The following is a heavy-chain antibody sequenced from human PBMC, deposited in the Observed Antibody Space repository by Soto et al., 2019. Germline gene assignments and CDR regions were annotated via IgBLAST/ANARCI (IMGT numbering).Heavy chain of an antibody. J-gene: IGHJ6*02. CDR1: CGSISSGGYS. Sequence: SETLSLTCTVSCGSISSGGYSWSWIRQTPGKGLEWIGYIYPTGKTYYNPSLKNRATLSIDTSQNQFSLQLTSVTAADTAVYYCARAPPGPAPRWGVWGHGTTVTVS. V-gene: IGHV4-30-2*01. D-gene: IGHD3-16*01. CDR2: IYPTGKT. CDR3: ARAPPGPAPRWGV.